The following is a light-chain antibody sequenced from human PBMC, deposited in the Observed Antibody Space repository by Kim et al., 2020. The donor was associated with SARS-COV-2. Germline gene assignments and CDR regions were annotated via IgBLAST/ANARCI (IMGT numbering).Light chain of an antibody. CDR2: GTS. CDR3: QQYGSPPIT. V-gene: IGKV3-20*01. CDR1: LSVSSSY. Sequence: SPGEGATLSCRASLSVSSSYVAWYQQKPGQPPRILIYGTSNRAAGTPDRFSGSGSGTDFSLTISRLDPEDFAVYYCQQYGSPPITFGQGTRLEIK. J-gene: IGKJ5*01.